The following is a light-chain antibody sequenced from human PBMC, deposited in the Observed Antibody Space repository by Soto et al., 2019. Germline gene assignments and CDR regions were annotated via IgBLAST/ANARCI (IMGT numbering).Light chain of an antibody. Sequence: QLVLTQPPSASGTPGQRVTISCSGSSFNIGRNPVNWYQHFPGTAPKVLIYRNNQRPSGVPDRFSGSKSGTSASLAISGLQSDDEADYYCAAWDDSLNGLVFAGGTKLTVL. CDR1: SFNIGRNP. V-gene: IGLV1-44*01. CDR2: RNN. CDR3: AAWDDSLNGLV. J-gene: IGLJ2*01.